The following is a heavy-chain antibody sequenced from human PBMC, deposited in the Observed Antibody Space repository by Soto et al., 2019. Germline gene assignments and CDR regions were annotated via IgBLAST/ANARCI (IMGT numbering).Heavy chain of an antibody. CDR3: GSRFISAAGYYGMAV. V-gene: IGHV5-10-1*01. CDR1: GYSFTSYW. D-gene: IGHD6-13*01. CDR2: IDPSDSYT. Sequence: GESLKISCKGSGYSFTSYWISWVRQMPGKGLEWMGRIDPSDSYTNYSPSFQGHVTISADQSISTAYLQWSSLTASDTAMYYCGSRFISAAGYYGMAVWGQGTPDPVSS. J-gene: IGHJ6*02.